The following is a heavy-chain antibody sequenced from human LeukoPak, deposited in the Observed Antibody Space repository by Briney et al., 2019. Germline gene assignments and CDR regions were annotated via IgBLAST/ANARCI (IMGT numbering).Heavy chain of an antibody. CDR2: IKEDGSEK. V-gene: IGHV3-7*03. CDR1: GFTFRSYR. Sequence: GGSLRLSCAASGFTFRSYRMSWVRQAPGKGLEWVANIKEDGSEKYYVDPVKGRFTISRDNAKNSLYLQMNSLGAEDTAVYYCARRYFDYWGQGTLVTVSS. CDR3: ARRYFDY. J-gene: IGHJ4*02.